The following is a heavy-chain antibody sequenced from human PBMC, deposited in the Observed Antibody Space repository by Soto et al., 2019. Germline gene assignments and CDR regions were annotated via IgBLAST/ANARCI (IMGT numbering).Heavy chain of an antibody. V-gene: IGHV1-2*02. D-gene: IGHD1-26*01. J-gene: IGHJ4*02. CDR1: GYSFTGHY. CDR2: IGPESGAT. Sequence: AASVKVSCKASGYSFTGHYIHWVRQAPEQGPEWMGEIGPESGATRYAQKFQGRVTMTMDTSITTVYMELNNLRPDDTAIYYCGRGRSGQIVVFYWGQGTPVTVSS. CDR3: GRGRSGQIVVFY.